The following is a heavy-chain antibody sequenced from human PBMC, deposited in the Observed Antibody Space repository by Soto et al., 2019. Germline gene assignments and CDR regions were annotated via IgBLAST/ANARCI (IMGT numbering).Heavy chain of an antibody. V-gene: IGHV1-69*01. Sequence: SVKFSCKASGGTFSSYAISWVRQAPGQGLEWMGGIIPIFGTANYAQKFQGRVTITADESTSTAYMELSSLRSEDTAVYYCASSYYGNYYYYGMDVWGQGTTVTVSS. CDR3: ASSYYGNYYYYGMDV. CDR1: GGTFSSYA. J-gene: IGHJ6*02. D-gene: IGHD3-3*01. CDR2: IIPIFGTA.